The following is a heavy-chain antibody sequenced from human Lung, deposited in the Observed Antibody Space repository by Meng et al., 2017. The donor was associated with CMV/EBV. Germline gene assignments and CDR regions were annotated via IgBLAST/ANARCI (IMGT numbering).Heavy chain of an antibody. CDR3: ARDRHGDYEEMLFDY. CDR1: GFTFSNYA. D-gene: IGHD4-17*01. V-gene: IGHV3-64*02. CDR2: ISNNGGST. J-gene: IGHJ4*02. Sequence: GEXXTISCAASGFTFSNYAMHWVRQAPGKGLEYVSAISNNGGSTYYADSVKGRFTISRDNSKNTLYLQMGSLRAEDMAVYYCARDRHGDYEEMLFDYWGQGXLVTVSS.